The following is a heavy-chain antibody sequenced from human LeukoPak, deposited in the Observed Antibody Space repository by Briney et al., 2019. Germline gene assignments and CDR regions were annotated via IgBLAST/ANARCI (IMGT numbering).Heavy chain of an antibody. CDR1: GGSISSYC. D-gene: IGHD6-13*01. CDR2: IYYSGST. V-gene: IGHV4-59*01. Sequence: KTSETLSLTCTVSGGSISSYCWSWIRQPPGKGLEWIGYIYYSGSTNYNPSLKSRVTISVDTSKKQFSLKLGSVTAADTAVYYCARGSSWSYYFDYWGQGTLVTVSS. CDR3: ARGSSWSYYFDY. J-gene: IGHJ4*02.